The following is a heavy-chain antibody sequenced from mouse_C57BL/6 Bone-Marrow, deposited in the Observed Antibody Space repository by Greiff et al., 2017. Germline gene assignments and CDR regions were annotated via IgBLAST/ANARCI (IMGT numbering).Heavy chain of an antibody. Sequence: EVMLVESGGGLVKPGGSLKLSCAASGFTFSDYGMHWVRQAPEKGLEWVAYISSGSSTIYYADTVKGRLTISRDNAKNTLFLQMTSLRSEDTAMYYCARPYGNLYLFAYWGQGTLVTVSA. CDR2: ISSGSSTI. CDR3: ARPYGNLYLFAY. D-gene: IGHD2-1*01. CDR1: GFTFSDYG. V-gene: IGHV5-17*01. J-gene: IGHJ3*01.